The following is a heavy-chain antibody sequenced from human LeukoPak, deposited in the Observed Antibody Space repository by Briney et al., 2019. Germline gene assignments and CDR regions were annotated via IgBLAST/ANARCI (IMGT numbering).Heavy chain of an antibody. CDR1: GGSISSSSYY. Sequence: KPSETLSLTCTVSGGSISSSSYYWSWIRQPPGKGLEWIGEINHSGSTNYNPSLKSRVTISVDTSKNQFSLKLSSVTAADTAVYYCARERVVTMIVVVPGGFDPWGQGTLVTVSS. V-gene: IGHV4-39*07. J-gene: IGHJ5*02. CDR3: ARERVVTMIVVVPGGFDP. CDR2: INHSGST. D-gene: IGHD3-22*01.